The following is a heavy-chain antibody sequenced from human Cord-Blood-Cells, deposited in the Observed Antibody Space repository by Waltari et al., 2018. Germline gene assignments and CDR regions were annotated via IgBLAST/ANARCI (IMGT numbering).Heavy chain of an antibody. D-gene: IGHD1-26*01. CDR3: ARGIGRSDAFDI. Sequence: EVQLVESGGGLVQPGGSLRLSCAASGFTFSSYDLHWVRQATGKGPGWVAAIGTAGDTYSPGSVKGRFTISRVNAKNSLYLQMNRLRAGDTAVYYCARGIGRSDAFDIWGQWTMVTVSS. CDR2: IGTAGDT. J-gene: IGHJ3*02. V-gene: IGHV3-13*01. CDR1: GFTFSSYD.